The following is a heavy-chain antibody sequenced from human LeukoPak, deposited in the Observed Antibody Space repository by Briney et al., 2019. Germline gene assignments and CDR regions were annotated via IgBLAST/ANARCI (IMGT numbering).Heavy chain of an antibody. Sequence: ASVKLSCKTSGYTFSTYDINWVRQAAGQGLEWMGWMNPNSGNTGFAQKFKGRATITRDNSITTAYLELSSQRSEDTAVYYCARAIRYQLLSDYWGQGTLVTVSS. CDR2: MNPNSGNT. D-gene: IGHD2-2*01. J-gene: IGHJ4*02. CDR3: ARAIRYQLLSDY. V-gene: IGHV1-8*03. CDR1: GYTFSTYD.